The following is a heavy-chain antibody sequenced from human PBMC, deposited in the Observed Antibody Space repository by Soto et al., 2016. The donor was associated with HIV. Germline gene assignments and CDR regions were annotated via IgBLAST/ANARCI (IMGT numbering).Heavy chain of an antibody. CDR2: ISWNSGSI. V-gene: IGHV3-9*03. CDR1: GFTFDDYA. J-gene: IGHJ3*02. Sequence: EVRLVESGGGLVQPGRSLRLSCAASGFTFDDYAMHWVRQAPGKGLEWVSGISWNSGSIGYADSVKGRFTISRDNAKNSLYLQMNSLRAEDMALYYCAKGQGRFRESTLHAFDIWGQGTMVTVSS. CDR3: AKGQGRFRESTLHAFDI. D-gene: IGHD3-10*01.